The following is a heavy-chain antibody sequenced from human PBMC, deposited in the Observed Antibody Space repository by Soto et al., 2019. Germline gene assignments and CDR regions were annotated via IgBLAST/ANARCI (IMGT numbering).Heavy chain of an antibody. Sequence: QVQLVQSGAEVKKPGASVKVSCKASGYTFTNFGISWVRQAPGQGLEWMGWISAYNGNTNYAQNFQGRVTMTTDTTTSTAHMERRSRRSDDTAVYDLAGGGTPIDYWGQGTLVTVSS. J-gene: IGHJ4*02. V-gene: IGHV1-18*01. CDR1: GYTFTNFG. CDR3: AGGGTPIDY. D-gene: IGHD3-16*01. CDR2: ISAYNGNT.